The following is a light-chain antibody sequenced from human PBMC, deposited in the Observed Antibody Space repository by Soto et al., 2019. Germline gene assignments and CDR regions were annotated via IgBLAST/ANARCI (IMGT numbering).Light chain of an antibody. Sequence: QSALTQPASVPGSPGQSITISCTGTSSDVGGYNYVSWYQHHPGKAPKLMIYEVVNRPSGVSNRFSGSKSGITASLTISGLQAEDEADYYCTSYTSSSPLVFGTGTKVTVL. CDR1: SSDVGGYNY. CDR2: EVV. J-gene: IGLJ1*01. CDR3: TSYTSSSPLV. V-gene: IGLV2-14*01.